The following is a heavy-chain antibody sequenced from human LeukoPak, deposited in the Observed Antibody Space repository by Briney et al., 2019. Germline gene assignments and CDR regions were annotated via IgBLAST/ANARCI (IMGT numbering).Heavy chain of an antibody. V-gene: IGHV3-20*04. D-gene: IGHD3-10*01. CDR2: INWNGGGT. J-gene: IGHJ4*02. Sequence: PGGSLRLSCAASGFTLDDYDMSWVRQAPGKGLEWVSGINWNGGGTAYADSMKGRFTISRDNAKNSLYLQMNSLRAEDTALYYCARDHLMVRGVIDYWGQGTLVTVSS. CDR3: ARDHLMVRGVIDY. CDR1: GFTLDDYD.